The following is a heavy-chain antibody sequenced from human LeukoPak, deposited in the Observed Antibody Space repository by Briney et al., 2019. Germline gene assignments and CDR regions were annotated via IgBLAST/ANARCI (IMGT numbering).Heavy chain of an antibody. V-gene: IGHV3-33*06. CDR3: AKDLRSYSNFYYFDY. J-gene: IGHJ4*02. D-gene: IGHD4-11*01. CDR2: IWYDGSNK. Sequence: PGRSLRLSCAASGFTFSSYGMHWVRQAPGKGLEWVAVIWYDGSNKYYADSVKGRFTISGDNSKNTLYLQMNSLRAEDTAVYYCAKDLRSYSNFYYFDYWGQGTLVTVPS. CDR1: GFTFSSYG.